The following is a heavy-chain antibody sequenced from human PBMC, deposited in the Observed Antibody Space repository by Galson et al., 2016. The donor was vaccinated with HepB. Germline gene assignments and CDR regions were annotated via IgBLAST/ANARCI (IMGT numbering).Heavy chain of an antibody. V-gene: IGHV3-21*01. CDR2: ISSSSTYI. J-gene: IGHJ6*02. CDR1: GFTFSSYS. D-gene: IGHD2-2*01. CDR3: ASTRYPYSMDV. Sequence: SLRLSCAASGFTFSSYSMNWVRQAPGKGLEWVSSISSSSTYIYYADSVKGRFTISRDNAKNSLFLQMNSLRAEDTAVYYCASTRYPYSMDVWGQGTTVTVSS.